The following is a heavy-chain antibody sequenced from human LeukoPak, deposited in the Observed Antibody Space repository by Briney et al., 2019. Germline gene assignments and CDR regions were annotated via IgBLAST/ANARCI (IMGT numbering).Heavy chain of an antibody. D-gene: IGHD3-22*01. CDR2: IHYRGST. J-gene: IGHJ4*02. Sequence: PSETLSLTCTVSGGSISSYYWSWIRQPPGKGLEWIGYIHYRGSTNYNPSLKSRVTISVDTSKNQFSLKLSSVTAADTAVYYCASGDYYYDSSGYYYALGYWGQGTLVTVSS. CDR1: GGSISSYY. V-gene: IGHV4-59*01. CDR3: ASGDYYYDSSGYYYALGY.